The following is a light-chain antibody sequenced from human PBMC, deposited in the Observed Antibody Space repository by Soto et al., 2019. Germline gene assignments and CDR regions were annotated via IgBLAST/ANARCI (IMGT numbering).Light chain of an antibody. CDR3: QQRSNWPPN. CDR1: QSVSSY. CDR2: DAS. J-gene: IGKJ5*01. V-gene: IGKV3-11*01. Sequence: EIGLTQSPDTLSLSPGERATLSCRARQSVSSYLAWYQQKPGQAPRLLIYDASNRATGIPARFSGSGSGTDFTLTISSLEPEDFAVYYCQQRSNWPPNFGQGTRLEIK.